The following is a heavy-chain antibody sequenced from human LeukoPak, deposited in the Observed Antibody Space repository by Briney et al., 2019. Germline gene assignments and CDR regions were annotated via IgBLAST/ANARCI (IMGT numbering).Heavy chain of an antibody. V-gene: IGHV4-34*01. Sequence: SETLSLTCAVYGGSFSGYYWSWIRQPPGKGLEWIGEINHSGSTNYNPSLKSRVTISVDTSKNQFSLKLGSVTAADTAVYYCARGQFQQDVWGRGTLVTVSS. J-gene: IGHJ2*01. CDR2: INHSGST. D-gene: IGHD2-2*01. CDR3: ARGQFQQDV. CDR1: GGSFSGYY.